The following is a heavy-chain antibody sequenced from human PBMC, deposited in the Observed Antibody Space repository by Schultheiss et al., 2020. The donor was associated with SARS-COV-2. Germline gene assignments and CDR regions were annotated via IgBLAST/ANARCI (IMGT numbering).Heavy chain of an antibody. V-gene: IGHV4-4*08. CDR1: GGSISSYY. J-gene: IGHJ6*03. CDR2: IYTSGST. Sequence: SETLSLTCTVSGGSISSYYWSWIRQPPGKGLEWIGYIYTSGSTNYNPSLKSRVTISVDTSKNQFSLKLSSVTAADTAVYYCAREGSDYYYYYYMDVWGKGTTVTVSS. CDR3: AREGSDYYYYYYMDV.